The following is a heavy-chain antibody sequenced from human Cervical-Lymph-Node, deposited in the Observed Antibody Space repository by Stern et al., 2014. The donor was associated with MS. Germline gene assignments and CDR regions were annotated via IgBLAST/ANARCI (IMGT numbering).Heavy chain of an antibody. J-gene: IGHJ2*01. Sequence: EMQLVESGGGLVKPGGSLRLSCAASGFTFRSYSMTWVRQAPGKGLEWVSSITISSNYIYYADSVKGRFTISRDNAKNSLYLQMNSLRAEDTAVYFCAREFRQFAYWYFDLWGRGTLVTVSS. CDR2: ITISSNYI. CDR1: GFTFRSYS. D-gene: IGHD3-10*01. V-gene: IGHV3-21*01. CDR3: AREFRQFAYWYFDL.